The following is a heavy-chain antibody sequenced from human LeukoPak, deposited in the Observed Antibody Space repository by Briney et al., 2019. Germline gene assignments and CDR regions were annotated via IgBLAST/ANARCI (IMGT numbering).Heavy chain of an antibody. CDR2: IYYSGST. J-gene: IGHJ4*02. V-gene: IGHV4-30-4*01. D-gene: IGHD3-10*01. CDR3: ARDQTYSGSGIYTYFDY. Sequence: SETLSLTCTVSGGSISSGDYYWSWIRQPPGKGLEWIGYIYYSGSTYYNPSLKSRVTISVDTSKNQFSLKLSSVTAADTAVYYCARDQTYSGSGIYTYFDYWGQGILVTVSS. CDR1: GGSISSGDYY.